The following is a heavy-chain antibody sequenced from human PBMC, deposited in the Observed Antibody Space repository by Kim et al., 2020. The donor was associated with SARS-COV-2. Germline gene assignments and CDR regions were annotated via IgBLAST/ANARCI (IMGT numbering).Heavy chain of an antibody. CDR1: GYTFTDYY. CDR2: INPNSGGT. V-gene: IGHV1-2*06. CDR3: ARGIYGSGVGDTFDI. J-gene: IGHJ3*02. Sequence: ASVKVSCKVSGYTFTDYYMNWLRQAHGQGLEWMGRINPNSGGTNYAQKFQGRVTMTRDTSINTAYMELYTLRSDDAAVYYCARGIYGSGVGDTFDIWGQGTMVTVSS. D-gene: IGHD3-10*01.